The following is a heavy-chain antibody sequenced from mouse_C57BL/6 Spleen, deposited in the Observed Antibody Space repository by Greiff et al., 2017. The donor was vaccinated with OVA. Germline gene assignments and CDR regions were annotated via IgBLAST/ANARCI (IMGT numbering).Heavy chain of an antibody. J-gene: IGHJ4*01. CDR1: GYAFTNYL. D-gene: IGHD3-3*01. CDR2: INPGSGGT. V-gene: IGHV1-54*01. Sequence: VQLQQSGAELVRPGTSVKVSCKASGYAFTNYLIEWVKQRPGQGLEWIGVINPGSGGTNYNEKFKGKATLTADKSSSTAYMQLSSLTSEDSAVYFCARSGLGDAMDYWGQGTSVTVSS. CDR3: ARSGLGDAMDY.